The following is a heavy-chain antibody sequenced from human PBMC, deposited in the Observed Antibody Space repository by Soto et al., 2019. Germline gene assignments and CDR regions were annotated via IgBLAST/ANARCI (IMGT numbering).Heavy chain of an antibody. J-gene: IGHJ4*02. Sequence: PSETVSLTCAVSGGSISSSNWWSWVRQPPGKGLEWIGEIYHSGSTNYNPSLKSRVTISVDKSKNQFSLKLSSVTAADTAVYYCARDSGEEDYYDSSGYYRIDYWGQGTLVTVSS. CDR2: IYHSGST. V-gene: IGHV4-4*02. D-gene: IGHD3-22*01. CDR1: GGSISSSNW. CDR3: ARDSGEEDYYDSSGYYRIDY.